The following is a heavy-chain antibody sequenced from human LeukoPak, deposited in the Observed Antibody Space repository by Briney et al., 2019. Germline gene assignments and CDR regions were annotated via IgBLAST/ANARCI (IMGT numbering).Heavy chain of an antibody. J-gene: IGHJ3*02. CDR2: IKQDGSEN. D-gene: IGHD3-10*01. CDR3: ARGWFGELLDAFDI. V-gene: IGHV3-7*04. Sequence: PGGSLRLSCAASGFTFSSYWMSWVRQAPGKGLEWVANIKQDGSENYYVDSVKGRFTISRDNAKNSLYLQMNSLRAEDTAVYYCARGWFGELLDAFDIWGQGTMVTVSS. CDR1: GFTFSSYW.